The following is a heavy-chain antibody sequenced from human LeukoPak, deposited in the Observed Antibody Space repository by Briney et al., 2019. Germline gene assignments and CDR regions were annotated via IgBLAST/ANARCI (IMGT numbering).Heavy chain of an antibody. Sequence: PGGSLRLSCAASGFTFSSSAMSWVRQAPGWGLEWVSTVSGGGSTTYYADSVKGRFTISRDNSKNTVYLQMNSLRVEDTAVYYCAKQEDGDFSFDYWGQGTLVTVSS. V-gene: IGHV3-23*01. CDR1: GFTFSSSA. CDR2: VSGGGSTT. J-gene: IGHJ4*02. CDR3: AKQEDGDFSFDY. D-gene: IGHD4-17*01.